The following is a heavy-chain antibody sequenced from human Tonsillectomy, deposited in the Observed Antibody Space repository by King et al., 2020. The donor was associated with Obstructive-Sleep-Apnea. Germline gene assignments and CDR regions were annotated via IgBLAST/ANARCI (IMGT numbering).Heavy chain of an antibody. V-gene: IGHV3-30*02. J-gene: IGHJ3*02. D-gene: IGHD1-20*01. CDR2: IRYDGSNK. Sequence: VQLVESGGGVVQPGRSLRLSCVASGFSFNNYGMHWVRPITGKGLEWVTFIRYDGSNKEYADSVKGRFTISRDNSKNTLYVQMNSLRTEDTAVYYCATLSGTTSGAFDIWGQGTMVTVSS. CDR1: GFSFNNYG. CDR3: ATLSGTTSGAFDI.